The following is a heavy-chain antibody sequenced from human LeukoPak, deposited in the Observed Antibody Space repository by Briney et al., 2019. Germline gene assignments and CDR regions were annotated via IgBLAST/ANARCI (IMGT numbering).Heavy chain of an antibody. CDR2: IIPIFGTA. CDR3: ARESSGYCSGGSCDWFDP. CDR1: GGTFSSYA. D-gene: IGHD2-15*01. J-gene: IGHJ5*02. V-gene: IGHV1-69*06. Sequence: GASVKVSFKASGGTFSSYAISWVRQAPGQGIEWMGGIIPIFGTANYAQKFQGRVTITADKSTSTAYMELSSLRSEDTAVYYCARESSGYCSGGSCDWFDPWGQGTLVTVSS.